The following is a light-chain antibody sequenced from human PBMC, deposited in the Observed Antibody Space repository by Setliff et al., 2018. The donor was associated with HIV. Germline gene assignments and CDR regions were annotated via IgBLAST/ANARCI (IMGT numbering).Light chain of an antibody. CDR2: GND. CDR1: SSNIGADYD. CDR3: QSYDSSLSGYV. Sequence: QSVLTQPPSVSGAPGQRVTISCTGSSSNIGADYDVHWYQQFPGTAPHLPIKGNDDRPSGVPARFSASKSGTSASLAISGLQAEDEADYYCQSYDSSLSGYVFGGGTKVTVL. V-gene: IGLV1-40*01. J-gene: IGLJ1*01.